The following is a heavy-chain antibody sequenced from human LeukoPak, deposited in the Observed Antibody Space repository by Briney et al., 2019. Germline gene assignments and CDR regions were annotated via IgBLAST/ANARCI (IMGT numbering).Heavy chain of an antibody. D-gene: IGHD3-10*01. CDR2: IIPIFGTA. J-gene: IGHJ4*02. CDR1: GGTFSSYA. CDR3: ARDRGSFEAFFDY. Sequence: ASVKVSCKASGGTFSSYAISWVRQAPGQGLEWMGGIIPIFGTANYAQKFQGRVTITTDESTSTAYMELSSLRSEDTAVYYCARDRGSFEAFFDYWAREPWSPSPQ. V-gene: IGHV1-69*05.